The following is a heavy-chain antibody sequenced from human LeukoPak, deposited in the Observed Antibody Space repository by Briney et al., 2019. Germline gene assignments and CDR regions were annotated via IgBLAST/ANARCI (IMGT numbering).Heavy chain of an antibody. CDR1: GFSFSSDG. Sequence: QPGGSLRLSCSAAGFSFSSDGMHWVRQAPGKGLEYVSAITSNGGSTFYTDSVKGRFSISRDNSRNTLYLQMSSLRPEDTAVYYCARHDYGGNSGDYWGQGTLVTVSS. J-gene: IGHJ4*02. D-gene: IGHD4-23*01. V-gene: IGHV3-64D*09. CDR3: ARHDYGGNSGDY. CDR2: ITSNGGST.